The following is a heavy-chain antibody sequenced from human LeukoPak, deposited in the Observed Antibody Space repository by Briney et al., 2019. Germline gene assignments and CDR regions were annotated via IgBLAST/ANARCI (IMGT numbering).Heavy chain of an antibody. Sequence: GGSLRLSCAASGFTFSSYAMSWVRQAPGKGLEWVSAISGSGGSKYYADSVKGRFTISRDNSKNTLYLQMSSLRAEDTAVYYFAILTMEGGSGSYYWPISQKLLFDYGGQGTLVTVSS. J-gene: IGHJ4*02. D-gene: IGHD3-10*01. V-gene: IGHV3-23*01. CDR3: AILTMEGGSGSYYWPISQKLLFDY. CDR1: GFTFSSYA. CDR2: ISGSGGSK.